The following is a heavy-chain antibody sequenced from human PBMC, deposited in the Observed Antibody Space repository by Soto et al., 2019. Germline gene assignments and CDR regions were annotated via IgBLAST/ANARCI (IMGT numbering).Heavy chain of an antibody. Sequence: XESLRLSCEASGFTFSNCAMSWVRQAPGKGLEWVSGISGTGRSTFYADSVKGRFTISRDNSKNTVYLQMNSLRAEDTAVYYCAKGNTSGWYFSDYWGQGTLVTVSS. D-gene: IGHD6-19*01. V-gene: IGHV3-23*01. CDR3: AKGNTSGWYFSDY. CDR1: GFTFSNCA. J-gene: IGHJ4*02. CDR2: ISGTGRST.